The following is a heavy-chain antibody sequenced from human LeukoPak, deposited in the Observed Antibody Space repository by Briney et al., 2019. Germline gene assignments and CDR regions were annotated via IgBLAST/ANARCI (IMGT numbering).Heavy chain of an antibody. D-gene: IGHD3-10*01. CDR3: ARLSAYYYGSYFYYCMDV. V-gene: IGHV3-7*01. Sequence: GGSLRLSCAASGFFFSNWMSWVRQAQGKGLEWVANINLDGNGRFYVDSVKGRFTISRDNNKKSVYLQMNSLRAEDTALYYCARLSAYYYGSYFYYCMDVWGQGTLVTVSS. CDR2: INLDGNGR. J-gene: IGHJ6*02. CDR1: GFFFSNW.